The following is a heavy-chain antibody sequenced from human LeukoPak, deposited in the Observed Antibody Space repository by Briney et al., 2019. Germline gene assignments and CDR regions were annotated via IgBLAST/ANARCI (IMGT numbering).Heavy chain of an antibody. CDR1: GFTFSSYS. CDR2: ISSSSSYI. D-gene: IGHD6-13*01. J-gene: IGHJ2*01. Sequence: GGSLRLSCAASGFTFSSYSMNWVRQAPGKWLEWVSSISSSSSYIYYADSVKGRFTISRDNAKNSLYLQMNSLRAEDTAVYYCASRGGLDSSSWYWDRNWYFDLWGRGTLVTVSS. CDR3: ASRGGLDSSSWYWDRNWYFDL. V-gene: IGHV3-21*01.